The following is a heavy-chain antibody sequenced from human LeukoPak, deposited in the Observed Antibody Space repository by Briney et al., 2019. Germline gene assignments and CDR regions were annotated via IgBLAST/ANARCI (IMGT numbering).Heavy chain of an antibody. CDR2: IYYSGST. J-gene: IGHJ4*02. D-gene: IGHD3-16*02. CDR1: GGSISSSSYY. Sequence: PSETLSLTCTVSGGSISSSSYYWGWIRQPPGKGLEWIGSIYYSGSTYYNPSLKSRATISVDTSKNQFSLKLSSVTAADTAVYYCARHGGYYDYVWGSYRLDYFDYWGQGTLVTVSS. V-gene: IGHV4-39*01. CDR3: ARHGGYYDYVWGSYRLDYFDY.